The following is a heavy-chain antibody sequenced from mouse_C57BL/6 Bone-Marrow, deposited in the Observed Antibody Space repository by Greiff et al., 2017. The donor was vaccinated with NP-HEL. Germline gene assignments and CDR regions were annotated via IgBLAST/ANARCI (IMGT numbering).Heavy chain of an antibody. CDR3: AGNYGFDY. J-gene: IGHJ2*01. D-gene: IGHD1-1*01. Sequence: VQLKESGGGLVKPGGSLKLSCAASGFTFSDYGMHWVRQAPEKGLEWVAYISSGSSTIYYADTVKGRFTISRDNAKNTLFLQMTSLRSEDTAMYYCAGNYGFDYWGQGTTLTVSS. V-gene: IGHV5-17*01. CDR1: GFTFSDYG. CDR2: ISSGSSTI.